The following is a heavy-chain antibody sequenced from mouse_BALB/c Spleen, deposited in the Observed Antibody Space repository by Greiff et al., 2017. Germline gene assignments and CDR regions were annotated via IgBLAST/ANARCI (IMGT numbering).Heavy chain of an antibody. CDR1: GFTFSSYT. CDR3: TRRKDGHYFDY. CDR2: ISSGGSYT. Sequence: EVKVVESGGGLVKPGGSLKLSCAASGFTFSSYTMSWVRQTPEKRLEWVATISSGGSYTYYPDSVKGRFTISRDNAKNTLYLQMSSLKSEDTAMYYCTRRKDGHYFDYWGQGTTLTVSS. V-gene: IGHV5-6-4*01. D-gene: IGHD2-3*01. J-gene: IGHJ2*01.